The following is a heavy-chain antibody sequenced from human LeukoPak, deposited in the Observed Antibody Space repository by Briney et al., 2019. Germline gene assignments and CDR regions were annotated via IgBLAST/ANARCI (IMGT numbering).Heavy chain of an antibody. V-gene: IGHV3-30-3*01. D-gene: IGHD5-12*01. J-gene: IGHJ6*02. CDR2: TPYDGNNK. Sequence: GGSLRLSCAASGFSFSSFAMNWVRQAPGKGLEWVAVTPYDGNNKYYADSVKGRFTISRDNSKNTLYLQMNSLRPEDTALYYCARDGNSGYDLTYYYGMDVWGQGTTVTVSS. CDR1: GFSFSSFA. CDR3: ARDGNSGYDLTYYYGMDV.